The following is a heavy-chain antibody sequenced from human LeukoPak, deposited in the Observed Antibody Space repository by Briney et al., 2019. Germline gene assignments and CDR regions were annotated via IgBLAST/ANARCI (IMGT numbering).Heavy chain of an antibody. D-gene: IGHD6-19*01. Sequence: SGTLSLNFTVSGGSISSYYWSWIRPPAGKGLEWIGGIYTSGSTNYNPSLKSRVTMSVDTSKNQFSLKLSSVTAADTAVYYCARVGIAVAGTQWFDPWGQGTLVTVSS. CDR1: GGSISSYY. CDR2: IYTSGST. CDR3: ARVGIAVAGTQWFDP. J-gene: IGHJ5*02. V-gene: IGHV4-4*07.